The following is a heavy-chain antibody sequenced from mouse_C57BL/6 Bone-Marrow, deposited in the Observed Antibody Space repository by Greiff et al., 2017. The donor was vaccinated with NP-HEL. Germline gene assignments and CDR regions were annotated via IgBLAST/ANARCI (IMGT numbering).Heavy chain of an antibody. Sequence: QVQLQQPGAELVKPGASVKLSCKASGYTFTSYLMHWVKQRPGRGLEWIGRIDPNSGGTKYNEKFKSKATLTVDKPSSTAYMPLNSLTSEDSAVYSGARYDYGSSSFDYWGQGTTLTVSS. CDR1: GYTFTSYL. V-gene: IGHV1-72*01. J-gene: IGHJ2*01. CDR2: IDPNSGGT. CDR3: ARYDYGSSSFDY. D-gene: IGHD1-1*01.